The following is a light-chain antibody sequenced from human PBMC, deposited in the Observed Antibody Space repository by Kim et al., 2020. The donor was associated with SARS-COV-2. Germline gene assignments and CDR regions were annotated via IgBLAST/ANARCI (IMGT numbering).Light chain of an antibody. CDR1: QGISSW. J-gene: IGKJ1*01. CDR2: EAS. CDR3: QEYQTYSGT. Sequence: ASVGDRVTFTCRASQGISSWLAWYQQKPGKAPKLLIYEASTLQSGVPSRFSGSGSGTEFTLTIGSLQPDDFATYYCQEYQTYSGTFGQGTKVEIK. V-gene: IGKV1-5*03.